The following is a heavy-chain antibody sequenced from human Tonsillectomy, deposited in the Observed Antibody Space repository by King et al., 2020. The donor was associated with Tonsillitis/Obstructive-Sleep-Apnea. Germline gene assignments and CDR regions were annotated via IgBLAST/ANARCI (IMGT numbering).Heavy chain of an antibody. CDR2: ISGSGGST. D-gene: IGHD1-26*01. J-gene: IGHJ5*02. CDR1: GFTFSSYA. V-gene: IGHV3-23*04. CDR3: AKILDGSGATTENWFDP. Sequence: VQLVESGGGLVQPGGSLRLSCAASGFTFSSYAMSWVRQAPGKGLEWVSAISGSGGSTYYADSVKGRFTISRDNSKNTRYLQMNSLRAEDTAVYYCAKILDGSGATTENWFDPWRQRTLVTVSS.